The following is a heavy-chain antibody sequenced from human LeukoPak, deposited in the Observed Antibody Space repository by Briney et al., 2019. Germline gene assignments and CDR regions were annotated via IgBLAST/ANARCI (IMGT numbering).Heavy chain of an antibody. CDR1: GFIVSSNY. CDR2: IYSCGST. Sequence: GGSLRLSCAASGFIVSSNYMSWVRQAPGKGLEWVSVIYSCGSTYYADSVKGRFTISRDNSKNTLYLHMNSLRAEDTAVYYCARDMSPWETRNPDAFDIWGQGTMVTVSS. CDR3: ARDMSPWETRNPDAFDI. J-gene: IGHJ3*02. V-gene: IGHV3-66*01. D-gene: IGHD1-14*01.